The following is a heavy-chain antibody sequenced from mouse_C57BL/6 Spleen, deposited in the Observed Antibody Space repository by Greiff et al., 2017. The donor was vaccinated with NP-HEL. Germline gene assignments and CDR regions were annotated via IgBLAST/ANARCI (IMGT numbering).Heavy chain of an antibody. Sequence: EVMLVESGEGLVKPGGSLKLSCAASGFTFSSYAMSWVRQTPEKRLEWVAYISSGGDYIYYADTVKGRFTISRDNARNTLYLQMSSLKSEDTAMYYCTRDLYSNYVGYFDYWGQGTTLTVSS. V-gene: IGHV5-9-1*02. CDR1: GFTFSSYA. CDR2: ISSGGDYI. D-gene: IGHD2-5*01. J-gene: IGHJ2*01. CDR3: TRDLYSNYVGYFDY.